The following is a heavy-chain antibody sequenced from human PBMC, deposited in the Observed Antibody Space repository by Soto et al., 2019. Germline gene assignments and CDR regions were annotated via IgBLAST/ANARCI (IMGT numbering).Heavy chain of an antibody. J-gene: IGHJ6*02. D-gene: IGHD1-1*01. CDR3: ASNKNWNYYYGMDV. Sequence: GESLKISCKGSGYSFTSYWISWVRKMPGKGLEWMGRIDPSDSYTKYSPSFQGHVTISADKSISTAYLQWSSLKASDTAMYYCASNKNWNYYYGMDVWGQGTTVTVSS. CDR2: IDPSDSYT. CDR1: GYSFTSYW. V-gene: IGHV5-10-1*01.